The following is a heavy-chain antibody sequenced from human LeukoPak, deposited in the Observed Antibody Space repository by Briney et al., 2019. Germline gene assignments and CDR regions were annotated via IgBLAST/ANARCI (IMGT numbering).Heavy chain of an antibody. CDR3: ARFFSLRYFDY. CDR1: GFTFSSYS. V-gene: IGHV3-7*01. Sequence: PGGSLRLSCAASGFTFSSYSMNWVRQAPGKGLEWVANIKQDGSEKYYVDSVKGRFTISRDNAKNSLYLQMNSLRAEDTAVYYCARFFSLRYFDYWGQGTLVTVSS. J-gene: IGHJ4*02. CDR2: IKQDGSEK.